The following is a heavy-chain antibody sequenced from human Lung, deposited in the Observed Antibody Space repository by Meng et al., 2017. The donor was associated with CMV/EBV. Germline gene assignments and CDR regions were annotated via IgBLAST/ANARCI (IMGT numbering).Heavy chain of an antibody. V-gene: IGHV4-31*03. J-gene: IGHJ5*02. CDR1: GGSISSGGYY. CDR2: IHSSGST. CDR3: ARASYGSGSPLGESWFDP. D-gene: IGHD3-10*01. Sequence: GERQGSGPGLVNPSQTLSLTCTVSGGSISSGGYYWSWIRQHPGKGLEWIGYIHSSGSTYYNPSLRSRLTISVDTSKNQFSLKLSSVTAADTAVYYCARASYGSGSPLGESWFDPWGQGTLVTVSS.